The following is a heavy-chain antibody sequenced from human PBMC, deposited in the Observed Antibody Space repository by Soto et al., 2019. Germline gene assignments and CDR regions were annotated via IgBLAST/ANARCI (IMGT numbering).Heavy chain of an antibody. V-gene: IGHV1-3*04. CDR1: GYTFTSYT. J-gene: IGHJ4*02. D-gene: IGHD6-13*01. CDR3: AREEVGYMSRYFYF. CDR2: INTGNGNT. Sequence: GASVKVSCKASGYTFTSYTIQWVRQAPGQRLEWMGWINTGNGNTRYSQTFQGRVTLTRDTSANTAYMELGSLRSEDTAVYYCAREEVGYMSRYFYFWGQGTLVTVSS.